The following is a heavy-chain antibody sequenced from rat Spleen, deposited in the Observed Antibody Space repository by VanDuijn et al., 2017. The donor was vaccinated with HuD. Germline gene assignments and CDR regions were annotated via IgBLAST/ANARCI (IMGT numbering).Heavy chain of an antibody. J-gene: IGHJ1*01. CDR2: ISYSGST. Sequence: EVQLQESGPGLVKTSQSLSLTCSVTGYSITSNYWGWIRKFPGNKMEWMGYISYSGSTSYNPSLKSRISISRDTSKNQFFLQLNSVTTEDTATYYCARYSWYNHWYFDFWGPGTMVTVSS. D-gene: IGHD1-5*01. V-gene: IGHV3-1*01. CDR1: GYSITSNY. CDR3: ARYSWYNHWYFDF.